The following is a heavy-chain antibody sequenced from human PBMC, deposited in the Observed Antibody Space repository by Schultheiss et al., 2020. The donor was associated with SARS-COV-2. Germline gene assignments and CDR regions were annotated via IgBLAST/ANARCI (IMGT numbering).Heavy chain of an antibody. CDR3: ARSTYYYGSGSYYPSLYDY. CDR1: GFTFSSYA. Sequence: GGSLRLSCAASGFTFSSYAMHWVRQAPGKGLEWVAVISYDGSNKYYADSVKGRFTISRENAKNSLYLQMISLRAEDTALYYCARSTYYYGSGSYYPSLYDYWGQGTLVTVSS. CDR2: ISYDGSNK. J-gene: IGHJ4*02. D-gene: IGHD3-10*01. V-gene: IGHV3-30*07.